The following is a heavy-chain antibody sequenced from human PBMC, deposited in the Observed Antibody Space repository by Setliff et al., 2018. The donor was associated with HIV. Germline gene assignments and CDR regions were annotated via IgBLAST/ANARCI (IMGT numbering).Heavy chain of an antibody. CDR2: ISANNGDT. CDR1: GYTFTSFG. V-gene: IGHV1-18*01. D-gene: IGHD7-27*01. Sequence: ASVKVSCKASGYTFTSFGINWVRQAPGQGLEWMGWISANNGDTNYAQRLHDRVTMTTDTSTSTVYMELRSLRSDDTAVYYCARGGTGRPRPLDYWGQGTLLTVSS. J-gene: IGHJ4*02. CDR3: ARGGTGRPRPLDY.